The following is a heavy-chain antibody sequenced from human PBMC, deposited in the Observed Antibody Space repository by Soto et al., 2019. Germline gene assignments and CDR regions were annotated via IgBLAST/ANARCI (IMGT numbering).Heavy chain of an antibody. V-gene: IGHV3-23*01. J-gene: IGHJ6*02. CDR3: ANRDTSMVTRYYYGMDV. CDR2: ISSSGDTT. D-gene: IGHD5-18*01. Sequence: PGGSLRLSCAASGLRFSSHDMSWVRQAPGKGLEWVSAISSSGDTTYYADSVKGRFTVSRDNSKNTLYLLMNSLRAEDTAVYFCANRDTSMVTRYYYGMDVWGQGTTVTVSS. CDR1: GLRFSSHD.